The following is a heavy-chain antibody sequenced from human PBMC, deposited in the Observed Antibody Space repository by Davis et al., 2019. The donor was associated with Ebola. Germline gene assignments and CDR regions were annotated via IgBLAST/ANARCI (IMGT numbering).Heavy chain of an antibody. Sequence: GESLKISCKGSGYSFTNYWIGWVRQLPGEGLEWVAIIHPANSDTRYSPSFQGRVTLSADTSTTTVYLQWGSLKASDTAIYYCARREYYSPKFDPWGQGTLVTVSS. CDR3: ARREYYSPKFDP. V-gene: IGHV5-51*01. CDR1: GYSFTNYW. CDR2: IHPANSDT. D-gene: IGHD2/OR15-2a*01. J-gene: IGHJ5*02.